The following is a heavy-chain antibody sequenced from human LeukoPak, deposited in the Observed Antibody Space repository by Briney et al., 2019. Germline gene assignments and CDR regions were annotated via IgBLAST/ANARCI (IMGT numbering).Heavy chain of an antibody. CDR1: GFTFSSYA. CDR2: ISGSGGST. CDR3: AKVPYDSSGFYYFDY. D-gene: IGHD3-22*01. V-gene: IGHV3-23*01. J-gene: IGHJ4*02. Sequence: GGSLRLSCAASGFTFSSYAMSWVRQAPGKGLEWVSGISGSGGSTYCADSVKGRFTISRDNSKNTLHLQMNSLRAEDTAVCYCAKVPYDSSGFYYFDYWGQGTLVTVSS.